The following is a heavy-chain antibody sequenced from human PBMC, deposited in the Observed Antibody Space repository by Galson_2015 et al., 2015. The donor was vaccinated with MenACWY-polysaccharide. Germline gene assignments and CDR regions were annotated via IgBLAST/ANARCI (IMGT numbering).Heavy chain of an antibody. CDR3: ARGYSAND. Sequence: LRLSCAASGFTFSTYWMHWVRQAPGKGLVWVSRIKSDGSSTNYADSAMGRFTISRDNAKNTLYLQMNSLRAEDTALYYCARGYSANDWGQGTPVTVSA. V-gene: IGHV3-74*01. J-gene: IGHJ4*02. D-gene: IGHD5-12*01. CDR1: GFTFSTYW. CDR2: IKSDGSST.